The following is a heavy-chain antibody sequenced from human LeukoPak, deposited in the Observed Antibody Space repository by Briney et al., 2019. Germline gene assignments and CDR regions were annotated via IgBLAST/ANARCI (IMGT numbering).Heavy chain of an antibody. D-gene: IGHD1-7*01. Sequence: SETLSLTCAVYGGSFSGYYWSWIRQPPGKGLEWIGEINHSGSTNYNPSLKSRVTISVDTSKNQLSLKLSSVTAADTAVYYCARGVDGELSNWGQGTLVTVSS. J-gene: IGHJ4*02. CDR1: GGSFSGYY. V-gene: IGHV4-34*01. CDR2: INHSGST. CDR3: ARGVDGELSN.